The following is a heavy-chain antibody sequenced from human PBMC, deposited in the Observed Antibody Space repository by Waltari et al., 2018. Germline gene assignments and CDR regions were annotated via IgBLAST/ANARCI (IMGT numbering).Heavy chain of an antibody. CDR2: INPNSGGT. V-gene: IGHV1-2*02. J-gene: IGHJ5*02. D-gene: IGHD3-10*01. CDR1: GYTFTGYY. Sequence: QVQLVQSGAEVKKPGASVKVSCKASGYTFTGYYMHWVRQAPGQGLGWMGWINPNSGGTNYEQKFQGRVTMTRDTSISTAYMELSRLRADDTAVYYCARVTYYYGSGNWFDPWGQGTLVTVSS. CDR3: ARVTYYYGSGNWFDP.